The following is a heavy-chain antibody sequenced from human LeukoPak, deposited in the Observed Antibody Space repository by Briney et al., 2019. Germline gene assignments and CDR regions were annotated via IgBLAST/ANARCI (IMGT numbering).Heavy chain of an antibody. D-gene: IGHD7-27*01. CDR3: ARGRAGDWFDP. CDR2: IYYSGST. V-gene: IGHV4-59*01. Sequence: SETLSLTCTVSGGSISSYYWSWIRQPPGKGLEWIGYIYYSGSTNYNPSLKSRVTISVDTSKNQFSLKLSSVTAADTAVYYCARGRAGDWFDPWGQGTLVTVSS. CDR1: GGSISSYY. J-gene: IGHJ5*02.